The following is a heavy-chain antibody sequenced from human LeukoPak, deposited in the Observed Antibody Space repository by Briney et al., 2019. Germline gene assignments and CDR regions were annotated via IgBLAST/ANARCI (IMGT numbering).Heavy chain of an antibody. V-gene: IGHV1-69-2*01. D-gene: IGHD3-22*01. Sequence: ASVKVSCKASGYTFTGYYMHWVQQAPGKGLEWMGLVDPEDGETIYAEKFQGRVTTTADTSTDTAYMELSSLRSEDTAVYYCATTVSGYYKTNWFDPWGQGTLVTVSS. CDR2: VDPEDGET. J-gene: IGHJ5*02. CDR1: GYTFTGYY. CDR3: ATTVSGYYKTNWFDP.